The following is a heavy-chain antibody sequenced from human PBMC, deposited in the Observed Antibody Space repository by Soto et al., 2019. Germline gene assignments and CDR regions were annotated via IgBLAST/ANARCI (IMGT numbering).Heavy chain of an antibody. V-gene: IGHV1-3*01. Sequence: QVQLVQSGAEVKKPGASVKVSCKASGYTFTSYAMHWVRQAPGQRLEWMGWINAGNGNTKYSQKFQGRVTITRDTSASTAYMERSSLRSEDTAVYYCARGGGSIAVAGSFYYYGMDVWGQGTTVTVSS. CDR2: INAGNGNT. CDR1: GYTFTSYA. D-gene: IGHD6-19*01. J-gene: IGHJ6*02. CDR3: ARGGGSIAVAGSFYYYGMDV.